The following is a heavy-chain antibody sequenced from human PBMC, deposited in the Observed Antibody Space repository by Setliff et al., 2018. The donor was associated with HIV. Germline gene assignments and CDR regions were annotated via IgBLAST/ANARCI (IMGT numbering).Heavy chain of an antibody. CDR2: IYSGGST. D-gene: IGHD3-10*01. CDR1: GFTVSSNY. J-gene: IGHJ3*02. Sequence: VRSLRLSCAASGFTVSSNYMSWVRQAPGKGLEWVSFIYSGGSTSYADSVKGRFTISRDNSKNTLYLQMNSLRAEDTAVYYCARVRLDGSARNDAFDSWGQGTMVTVSS. V-gene: IGHV3-53*01. CDR3: ARVRLDGSARNDAFDS.